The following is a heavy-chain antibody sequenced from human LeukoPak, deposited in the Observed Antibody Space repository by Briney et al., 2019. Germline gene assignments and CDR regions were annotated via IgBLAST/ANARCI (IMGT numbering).Heavy chain of an antibody. D-gene: IGHD2-15*01. CDR2: IIPILGIA. CDR1: GGTFSSYA. V-gene: IGHV1-69*04. J-gene: IGHJ4*02. Sequence: SVKVSCKASGGTFSSYAICWVRQAPGQGLEWMGRIIPILGIANYAQKFQGRVTVTADKSTSTAYMELSSLRSEDTAVYYCARGGLTNRYCSGGSCYGVGVDYWGQGTLVTVSS. CDR3: ARGGLTNRYCSGGSCYGVGVDY.